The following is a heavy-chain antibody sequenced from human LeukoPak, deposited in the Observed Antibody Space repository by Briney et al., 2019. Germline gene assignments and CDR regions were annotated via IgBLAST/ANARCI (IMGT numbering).Heavy chain of an antibody. V-gene: IGHV4-59*01. CDR3: ARVYGSGYDFRGAFDI. CDR2: IYYTGST. CDR1: DGSLSGYY. J-gene: IGHJ3*02. D-gene: IGHD5-12*01. Sequence: PSETLSLTCAVYDGSLSGYYWSWIRQPPGKGLEWIGYIYYTGSTNYNPSLKSRVTISVDTSKNQFSLKLSSVTAADTAVYYCARVYGSGYDFRGAFDIWGQGTMVTVSS.